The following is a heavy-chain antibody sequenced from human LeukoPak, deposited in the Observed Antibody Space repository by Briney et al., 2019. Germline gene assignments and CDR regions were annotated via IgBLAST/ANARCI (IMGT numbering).Heavy chain of an antibody. J-gene: IGHJ4*02. CDR3: AREGSSSDFDY. CDR2: IIPIFGTA. CDR1: GDTFIPYT. V-gene: IGHV1-69*13. Sequence: GASVKVSCKASGDTFIPYTFSWVRQAPGQGLEWMGGIIPIFGTANYAQKFQGRVTITADESTSTAYMELSSLRSEDTAVYYCAREGSSSDFDYWGQGTLVTVSS. D-gene: IGHD6-6*01.